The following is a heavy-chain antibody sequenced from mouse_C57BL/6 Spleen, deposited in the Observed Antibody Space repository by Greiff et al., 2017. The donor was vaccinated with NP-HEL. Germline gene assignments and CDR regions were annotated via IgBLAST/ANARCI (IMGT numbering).Heavy chain of an antibody. CDR3: ARYYYDYDGTWFAY. Sequence: QVQLQQPGAELVKPGASVKMSCKASGYTFTSYWITWVKQRPGQGLEWIGDIYPGSGSTNYNEKFKSKATLTVDTSSSTAYMQLSSLTSEDSAVYYCARYYYDYDGTWFAYWGQGTLVTVSA. V-gene: IGHV1-55*01. CDR1: GYTFTSYW. D-gene: IGHD2-4*01. J-gene: IGHJ3*01. CDR2: IYPGSGST.